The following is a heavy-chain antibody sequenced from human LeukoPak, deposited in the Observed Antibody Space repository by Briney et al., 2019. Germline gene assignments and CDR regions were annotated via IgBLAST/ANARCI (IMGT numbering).Heavy chain of an antibody. V-gene: IGHV4-34*01. J-gene: IGHJ6*03. CDR2: INHSGST. CDR1: GGSFSGYY. CDR3: ARGATHMSYYYYMDV. Sequence: PSETLSLTCAVYGGSFSGYYWSWIRQPPGKGLEWIGEINHSGSTNYNPSLKSRVTISVDTSKNQFSLKLSSVTAADTAVYYCARGATHMSYYYYMDVWGKGTTVTISS.